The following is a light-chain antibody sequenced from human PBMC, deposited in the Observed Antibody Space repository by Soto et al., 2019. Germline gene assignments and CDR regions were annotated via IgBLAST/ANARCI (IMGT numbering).Light chain of an antibody. J-gene: IGKJ2*01. CDR3: HQYNYWPGT. CDR1: QSVNIN. V-gene: IGKV3-15*01. CDR2: GAS. Sequence: VMTQSPVTLSVSPGERATLSCRASQSVNINLAWYQQKPGQAPRLLIYGASTRPTDIPARFSGSGSGTEFTLTIGSLQFEDFAVYYYHQYNYWPGTFGQGTKLDIK.